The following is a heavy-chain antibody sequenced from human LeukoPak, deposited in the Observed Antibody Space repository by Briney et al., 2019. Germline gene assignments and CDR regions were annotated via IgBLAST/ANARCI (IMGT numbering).Heavy chain of an antibody. CDR3: ASSDIRFGEPYFDY. J-gene: IGHJ4*02. CDR1: GGSFRGYY. CDR2: INHSGST. V-gene: IGHV4-34*01. D-gene: IGHD3-10*01. Sequence: SETLSFTCAVYGGSFRGYYWSWIRQPPGKGLEWIGEINHSGSTNYNPSLKSRVTISVDTSKNQFSLKLSSVTAADTAVYYCASSDIRFGEPYFDYWGQGTLVTVPS.